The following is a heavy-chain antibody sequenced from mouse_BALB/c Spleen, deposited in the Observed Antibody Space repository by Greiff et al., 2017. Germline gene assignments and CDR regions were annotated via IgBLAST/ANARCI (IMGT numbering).Heavy chain of an antibody. Sequence: VQLVESGPGLVAPSQSLSITCTVSGFSLTSYGVHWVRQPPGKGLEWLGVIWAGGSTNYNSALMSRLSISKDNSKSQVFLKMNSLQTDDTAMYYCARDAGRYDWYFDVWGAGTTVTVSS. J-gene: IGHJ1*01. CDR2: IWAGGST. CDR3: ARDAGRYDWYFDV. CDR1: GFSLTSYG. V-gene: IGHV2-9*02. D-gene: IGHD2-14*01.